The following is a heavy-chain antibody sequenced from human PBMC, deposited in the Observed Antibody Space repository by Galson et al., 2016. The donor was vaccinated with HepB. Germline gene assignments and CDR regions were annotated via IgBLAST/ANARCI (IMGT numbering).Heavy chain of an antibody. CDR1: AGSISGYY. CDR3: ARGPYSSGWYPFDP. V-gene: IGHV4-59*01. CDR2: IYYSGST. D-gene: IGHD6-19*01. J-gene: IGHJ5*02. Sequence: SETLSLTCTVSAGSISGYYWSWIRQPPGKGLEWVGYIYYSGSTYYNPSLKSRVTMSIDTSKNQFSLKLSSETAADTAVYYCARGPYSSGWYPFDPWGQGTLVTVSS.